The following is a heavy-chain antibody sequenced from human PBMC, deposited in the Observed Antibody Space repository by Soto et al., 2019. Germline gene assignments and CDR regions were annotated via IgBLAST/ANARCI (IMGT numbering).Heavy chain of an antibody. CDR1: GGSISSYY. D-gene: IGHD3-16*02. V-gene: IGHV4-59*12. J-gene: IGHJ5*02. CDR2: IYYSGST. Sequence: SETLSLTCTVSGGSISSYYWSWIRQPPGKGLEWIGYIYYSGSTNYNPSLKSRVTISVDTSKNQFSLKLSSVTAADTAVYYCARVSFTFYDYIWGSYRNPWGWFDPWGQGTLVTVSS. CDR3: ARVSFTFYDYIWGSYRNPWGWFDP.